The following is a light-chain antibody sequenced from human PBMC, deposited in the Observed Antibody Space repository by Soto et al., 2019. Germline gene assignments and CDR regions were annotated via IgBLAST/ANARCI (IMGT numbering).Light chain of an antibody. J-gene: IGLJ1*01. CDR2: EVN. Sequence: QSVLTQPPSASGSPGQSVTISCTGTSSDVGAYNYVSWYQHHPGKAPKLMVYEVNKRPSGVPDRFSGSKSGNTASLTISGLQAEDEADDYCTSHAGTISSPYIFGAGTKLTVL. CDR1: SSDVGAYNY. V-gene: IGLV2-8*01. CDR3: TSHAGTISSPYI.